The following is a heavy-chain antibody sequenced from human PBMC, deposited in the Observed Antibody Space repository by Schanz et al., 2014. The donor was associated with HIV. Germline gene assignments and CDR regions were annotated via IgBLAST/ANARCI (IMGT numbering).Heavy chain of an antibody. CDR3: TREGNYYGGSVPGH. CDR2: IRGSGGST. J-gene: IGHJ4*02. V-gene: IGHV3-23*01. CDR1: GFRFSSYA. Sequence: EVLLLESGGGLVQPGGSLRLSCAASGFRFSSYAMSWVRQAPGKGLEWVASIRGSGGSTYYTDSVKGRFTISRDNSKSTLYLQLSSLRADDTAIYYCTREGNYYGGSVPGHWGQGALVSVSS. D-gene: IGHD2-21*01.